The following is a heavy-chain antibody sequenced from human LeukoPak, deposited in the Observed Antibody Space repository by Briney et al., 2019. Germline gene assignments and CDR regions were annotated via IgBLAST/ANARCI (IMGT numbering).Heavy chain of an antibody. V-gene: IGHV5-51*01. CDR3: ARRLQFRGQPTTYFDY. CDR2: IYTGDSDT. Sequence: GGSLKISCKGSGYRFTSYWIGWVRPIPGKGLEWRGIIYTGDSDTRYSPSFQGQVTISADKSISTAYLQWSSLKASDTAMYYCARRLQFRGQPTTYFDYWGQGTLVTVSS. J-gene: IGHJ4*02. CDR1: GYRFTSYW. D-gene: IGHD3-10*01.